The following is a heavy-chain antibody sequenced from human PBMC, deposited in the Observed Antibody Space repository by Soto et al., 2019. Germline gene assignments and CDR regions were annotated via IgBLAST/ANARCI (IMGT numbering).Heavy chain of an antibody. D-gene: IGHD3-10*01. V-gene: IGHV1-69*01. Sequence: VKVSCKASGGTFSSYAISWVRQAPGQGLEWMGGIIPIFGTANYAQKFQGRVTITADESTSTAYMELSSLRSEDTAVYYCARGDVRYYGSGSSSFDAWGQGTQVTVSS. CDR2: IIPIFGTA. CDR3: ARGDVRYYGSGSSSFDA. J-gene: IGHJ5*02. CDR1: GGTFSSYA.